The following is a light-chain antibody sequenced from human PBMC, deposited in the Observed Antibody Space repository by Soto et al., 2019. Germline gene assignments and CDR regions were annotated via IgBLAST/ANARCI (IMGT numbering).Light chain of an antibody. Sequence: DIQMTQSPSTLSASVGDRVTITCRASQRISSWMAWYQQKPGKAPKLLIYDASSLESGVPSTFRGSGSGTEFTLTIRSLQPDDFATYYCQQYNSYSITVGQGTRLESK. CDR3: QQYNSYSIT. J-gene: IGKJ5*01. CDR1: QRISSW. CDR2: DAS. V-gene: IGKV1-5*01.